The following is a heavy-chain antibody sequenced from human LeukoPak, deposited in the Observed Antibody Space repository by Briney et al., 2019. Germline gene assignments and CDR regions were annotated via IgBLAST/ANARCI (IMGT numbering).Heavy chain of an antibody. J-gene: IGHJ4*02. CDR3: ARGRDGYNFWYAY. CDR2: IIPILGIA. CDR1: GGTFSSYT. V-gene: IGHV1-69*02. Sequence: SVKVSCKASGGTFSSYTISWVRQAPGQGLEWMGRIIPILGIANYAQKFQCRVTITADKSTSTAYMELSSLRSEDTAVYYCARGRDGYNFWYAYWGQGTLVTVSS. D-gene: IGHD5-24*01.